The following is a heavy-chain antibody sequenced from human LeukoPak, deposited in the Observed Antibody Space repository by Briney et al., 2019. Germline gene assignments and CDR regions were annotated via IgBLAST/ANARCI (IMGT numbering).Heavy chain of an antibody. CDR2: ISAAGATT. CDR3: AKDMGSRATNFDY. J-gene: IGHJ4*02. D-gene: IGHD1-26*01. V-gene: IGHV3-23*01. Sequence: GGSLRLSCAGSGFSFRTYAMHWVRQAPGKGLEWVSGISAAGATTHYADSVKGRFTISRDNSKNTLYLQMNSLRAEDTAVYYCAKDMGSRATNFDYWGQGTLVIVSS. CDR1: GFSFRTYA.